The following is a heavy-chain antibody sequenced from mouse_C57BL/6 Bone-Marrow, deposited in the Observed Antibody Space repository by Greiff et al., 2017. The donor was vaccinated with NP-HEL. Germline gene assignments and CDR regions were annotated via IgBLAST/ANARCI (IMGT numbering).Heavy chain of an antibody. V-gene: IGHV5-9-1*02. D-gene: IGHD1-1*01. Sequence: DVKLVESGEGLVKPGGSLKLSCAASGFTFSSYAMSWVRQTPEKRLEWVAYISSGGDYIYYADTVKGRITISRDNARNTLYLQMRSLKSEDTAMYYCTRGPLTTVVATDAMDYWGQGTSVTVSS. CDR2: ISSGGDYI. J-gene: IGHJ4*01. CDR3: TRGPLTTVVATDAMDY. CDR1: GFTFSSYA.